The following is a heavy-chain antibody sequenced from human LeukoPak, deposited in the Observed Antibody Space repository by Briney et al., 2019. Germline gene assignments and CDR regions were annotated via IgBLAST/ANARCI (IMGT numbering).Heavy chain of an antibody. J-gene: IGHJ4*02. V-gene: IGHV3-23*01. CDR2: ISGSGGST. Sequence: GGSLRLSCAASGFTFSSYDMHWVRQATGKGLEWVSAISGSGGSTYYADSVKGRFTISRDNSKNTLYLQMNSLRAEDTAVYYCAKGPLTEVAGTTWDYWGQGTPVTVSS. D-gene: IGHD6-19*01. CDR3: AKGPLTEVAGTTWDY. CDR1: GFTFSSYD.